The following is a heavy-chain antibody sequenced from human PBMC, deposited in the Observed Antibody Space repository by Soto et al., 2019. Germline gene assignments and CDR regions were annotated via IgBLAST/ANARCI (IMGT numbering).Heavy chain of an antibody. Sequence: QVQLVESGGGVVQPGTSLRLSCAASGLTFSSYAMHWVRQAPGKGLEWVAVISSDGSNKKDADFVKGRFTISRDNSKNTVYLQMNSLRVEDTAVYYCVRDLGIADDFWGQGTLVTVSS. V-gene: IGHV3-30-3*01. CDR3: VRDLGIADDF. D-gene: IGHD6-13*01. CDR2: ISSDGSNK. J-gene: IGHJ4*02. CDR1: GLTFSSYA.